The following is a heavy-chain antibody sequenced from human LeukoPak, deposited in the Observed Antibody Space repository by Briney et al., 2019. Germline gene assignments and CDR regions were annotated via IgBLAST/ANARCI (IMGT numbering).Heavy chain of an antibody. D-gene: IGHD6-13*01. CDR3: ARVYYSNSYDYWYFDL. CDR2: IYYSEGT. Sequence: SETLSLTCTVSGGSISSSSYYWGWIRQPPGKGLEWIGSIYYSEGTYCNPSLKSRVTISVDTSKNQVSLKMSSVTAADTAVYYCARVYYSNSYDYWYFDLWGRGTLVTVSS. V-gene: IGHV4-39*07. J-gene: IGHJ2*01. CDR1: GGSISSSSYY.